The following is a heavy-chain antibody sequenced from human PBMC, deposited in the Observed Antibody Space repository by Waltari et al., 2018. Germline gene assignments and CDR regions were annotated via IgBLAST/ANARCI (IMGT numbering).Heavy chain of an antibody. J-gene: IGHJ3*01. Sequence: AWSRQPPGEGLEGTGTISSTATTYYNPSPRSRVTISVDMAKNQFSLKLTSVTPADTAVYYCATYVGASIGTAAFDVWGQGTMVTVSS. V-gene: IGHV4-39*01. D-gene: IGHD3-16*01. CDR3: ATYVGASIGTAAFDV. CDR2: ISSTATT.